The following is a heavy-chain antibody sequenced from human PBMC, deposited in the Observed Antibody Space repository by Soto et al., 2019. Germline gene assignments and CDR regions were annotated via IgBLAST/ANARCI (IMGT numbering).Heavy chain of an antibody. Sequence: EVQLLESGGGLVHPGGPLRLSCAASGFSFSSYAMSWVRQAPGKGPEWVSAISPSSSTLYYADSVQGRFTISRDNSKSNGYLQMNSLRAEDTAVYYCANVWFYSAGSGYYDVSFDMWGQGRMVTASS. CDR3: ANVWFYSAGSGYYDVSFDM. J-gene: IGHJ3*02. CDR1: GFSFSSYA. CDR2: ISPSSSTL. V-gene: IGHV3-23*01. D-gene: IGHD3-22*01.